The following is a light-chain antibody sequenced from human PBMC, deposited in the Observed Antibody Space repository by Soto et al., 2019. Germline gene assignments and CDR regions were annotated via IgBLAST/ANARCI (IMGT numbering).Light chain of an antibody. J-gene: IGKJ4*01. CDR1: QSVSSSY. CDR3: QQYGISPRLT. CDR2: GAS. V-gene: IGKV3-20*01. Sequence: EIVLTQSPGTLSLSPGERGTLSCRASQSVSSSYLAWYQQQPGQAPRLLIYGASTRATGIPDRFSGSGSGTDFTLTISRLEPEDFEVYYCQQYGISPRLTFGGGTKVEI.